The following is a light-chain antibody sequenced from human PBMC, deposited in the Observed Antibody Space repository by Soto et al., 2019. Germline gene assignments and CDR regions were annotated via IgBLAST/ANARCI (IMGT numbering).Light chain of an antibody. Sequence: EIVLTQSPGTLSLCPGERATLSCRASQSVSKSYLAWYHQKPGQAPRLLIYGASSRATGIPDRFSGSGFGTDFTLTISRLEPEDFAVYYCQQFGSSPLFTFGPGTKVDVK. V-gene: IGKV3-20*01. J-gene: IGKJ3*01. CDR2: GAS. CDR1: QSVSKSY. CDR3: QQFGSSPLFT.